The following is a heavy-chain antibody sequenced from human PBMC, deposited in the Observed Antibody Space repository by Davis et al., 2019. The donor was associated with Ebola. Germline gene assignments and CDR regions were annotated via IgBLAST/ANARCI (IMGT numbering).Heavy chain of an antibody. CDR1: GYTFTSYG. CDR3: ARDGEIAAAAPLYYYYYGMDV. J-gene: IGHJ6*02. CDR2: ISAYNGNT. Sequence: ASVKVSCTASGYTFTSYGISWVRQAPGQGLEWMGWISAYNGNTNYAQKLQGRVTMTTDTSTSTAYMELRSLRSDDTAVYYCARDGEIAAAAPLYYYYYGMDVWGQGTTVTVSS. V-gene: IGHV1-18*04. D-gene: IGHD6-13*01.